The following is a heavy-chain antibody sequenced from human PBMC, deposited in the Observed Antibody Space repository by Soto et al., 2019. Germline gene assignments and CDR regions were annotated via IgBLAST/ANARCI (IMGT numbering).Heavy chain of an antibody. CDR3: ARTLFGWGIWFDP. D-gene: IGHD3-10*02. CDR1: GFTVSSNY. V-gene: IGHV3-66*02. Sequence: PGGSLRLSCAASGFTVSSNYMSWVRQAPGKGLEWVSTLSGSGGSTYYADSVKGRFTISRDNSKNTLYLQMNSLRAEDTAVYYCARTLFGWGIWFDPWGQGTLVTVSS. J-gene: IGHJ5*02. CDR2: LSGSGGST.